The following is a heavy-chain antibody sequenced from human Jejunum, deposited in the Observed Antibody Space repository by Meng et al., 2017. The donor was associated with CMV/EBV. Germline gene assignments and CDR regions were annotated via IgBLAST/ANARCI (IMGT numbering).Heavy chain of an antibody. CDR1: GFSFSTYG. D-gene: IGHD4-23*01. J-gene: IGHJ4*02. Sequence: SCVASGFSFSTYGMHWVRQTPGKGLEWVAFIRNDESDKFYGDSVKGRFTISRDSSKNSLYLQMNNLRTDDTAVYYCAKDDPVVSNWDQGTLVTVSS. V-gene: IGHV3-30*02. CDR2: IRNDESDK. CDR3: AKDDPVVSN.